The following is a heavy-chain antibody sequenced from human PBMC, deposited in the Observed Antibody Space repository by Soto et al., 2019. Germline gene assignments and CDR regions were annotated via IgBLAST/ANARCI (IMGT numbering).Heavy chain of an antibody. CDR2: IYYSGST. D-gene: IGHD2-8*01. V-gene: IGHV4-39*01. CDR1: GDSISSNNYY. Sequence: QLQLQESGPGLVKPSETLSLTCTVSGDSISSNNYYCGWIRQPPGKVLEWIGSIYYSGSTYYNPSLKSRVTMSVDTSKSQFSLKLSSVTAADTAVYYCARHPGYAVPTVYATHYFNYWGQGILVTVSA. CDR3: ARHPGYAVPTVYATHYFNY. J-gene: IGHJ4*02.